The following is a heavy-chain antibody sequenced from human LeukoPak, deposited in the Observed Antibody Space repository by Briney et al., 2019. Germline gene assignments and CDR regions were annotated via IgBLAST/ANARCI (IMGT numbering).Heavy chain of an antibody. J-gene: IGHJ3*02. CDR1: GGSISSYY. CDR2: IYYSGST. D-gene: IGHD3-3*02. V-gene: IGHV4-59*08. Sequence: DPSETLSLTCTVSGGSISSYYWSWIRQPPGKGLEWIGYIYYSGSTNYNPSLKSRVTISVDTSKNQFSLKLSSVTAADTAVYYCARRDSINLDAFDIWGQGTMVTVSS. CDR3: ARRDSINLDAFDI.